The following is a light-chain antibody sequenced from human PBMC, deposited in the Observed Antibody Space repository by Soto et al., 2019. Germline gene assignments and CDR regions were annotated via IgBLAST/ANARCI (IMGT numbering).Light chain of an antibody. J-gene: IGLJ1*01. CDR1: SSDVGGYKY. Sequence: QSALTQPASVSGSPGQSITISCTGTSSDVGGYKYVSWYQHHPGKAPKLMIYEVSNRPSGVSNRFSGSKSGNTASLTISGLLAEDEADYYCTSYTSSNTYVFGTGTKVTVL. CDR2: EVS. CDR3: TSYTSSNTYV. V-gene: IGLV2-14*01.